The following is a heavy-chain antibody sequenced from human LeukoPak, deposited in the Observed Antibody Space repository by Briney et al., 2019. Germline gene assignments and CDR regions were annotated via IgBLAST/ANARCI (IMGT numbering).Heavy chain of an antibody. Sequence: ASVKVSCKASGYNFISYGINWVRQAPGQGLEWMGWISAYNGNTNYAQRFQGRVTMTTDTSTSTAYVELRSLRSDDTAVFYCARRYTASDYWGQGTLVTVSS. CDR2: ISAYNGNT. CDR3: ARRYTASDY. D-gene: IGHD5-18*01. V-gene: IGHV1-18*01. CDR1: GYNFISYG. J-gene: IGHJ4*02.